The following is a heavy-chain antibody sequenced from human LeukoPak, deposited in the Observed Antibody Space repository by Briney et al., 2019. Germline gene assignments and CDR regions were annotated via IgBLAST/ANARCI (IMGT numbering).Heavy chain of an antibody. CDR1: GFTFADYA. CDR2: ISWNSGSI. D-gene: IGHD6-25*01. V-gene: IGHV3-9*01. J-gene: IGHJ1*01. CDR3: AKGSMVAVAGSGYFQH. Sequence: GRSLRLSCAASGFTFADYAMHWVRQAPGKGLEWGSGISWNSGSIGYADSVKGRFTISRDNAKNSLYLQMNSLRAEDTALYYCAKGSMVAVAGSGYFQHWGQGTLVTVSS.